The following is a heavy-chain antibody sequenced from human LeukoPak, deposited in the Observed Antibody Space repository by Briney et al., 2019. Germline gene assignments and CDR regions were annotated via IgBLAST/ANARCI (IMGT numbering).Heavy chain of an antibody. CDR3: AKTYDFWSGYPEDY. V-gene: IGHV3-23*01. D-gene: IGHD3-3*01. CDR1: GFTFSSYA. CDR2: ISGSGGST. Sequence: PGGSLRLFCAASGFTFSSYAMSWVRQAPGKGLEWVSAISGSGGSTYYADSVKGRFTISRDNSKNTLYLQMNSLRAEDTAVYYCAKTYDFWSGYPEDYWGQGTLVTVSS. J-gene: IGHJ4*02.